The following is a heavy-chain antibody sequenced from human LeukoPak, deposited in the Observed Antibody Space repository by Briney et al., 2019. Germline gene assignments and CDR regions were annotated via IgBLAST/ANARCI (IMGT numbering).Heavy chain of an antibody. V-gene: IGHV3-23*01. CDR1: GFTFSTHG. CDR3: AKLKAGLSGAYDY. D-gene: IGHD4/OR15-4a*01. J-gene: IGHJ4*02. Sequence: QSGGSLRLSCAASGFTFSTHGMTWVRQTPGKGLEWVSSVSGSGGTTFYADSVKGRFTISRDNFKNTQYLQMTSLRTEDTAVYYCAKLKAGLSGAYDYWGQGTLVTVSS. CDR2: VSGSGGTT.